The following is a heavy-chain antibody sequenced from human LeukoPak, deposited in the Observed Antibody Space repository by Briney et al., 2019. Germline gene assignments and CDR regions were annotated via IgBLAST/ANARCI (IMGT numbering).Heavy chain of an antibody. V-gene: IGHV6-1*01. CDR1: GDSVSSNTAD. CDR2: TYYRSKWYN. J-gene: IGHJ5*02. D-gene: IGHD6-6*01. CDR3: ARGVSNTRGDWLDP. Sequence: SQTPSLTCAISGDSVSSNTADWNWVRQSPSRGLEWLGRTYYRSKWYNDYALSLRGRITINPDTSTNQFSLQLNSVTPEDTAVYYCARGVSNTRGDWLDPWGQGALVTVSS.